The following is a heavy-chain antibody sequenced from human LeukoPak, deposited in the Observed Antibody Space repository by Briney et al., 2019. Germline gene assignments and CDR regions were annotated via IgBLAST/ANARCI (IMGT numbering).Heavy chain of an antibody. D-gene: IGHD2-2*01. CDR3: AKGYCSSTSCSGLIFDY. Sequence: GGSLRLSCAASGFTFSSYAMSWVRQAPGKGLEWVSAISGSGGSTCYADSVKGRFTISRDNSKNTLYLQMNSLRAEDTAVYYCAKGYCSSTSCSGLIFDYWGQGTLVTVSS. V-gene: IGHV3-23*01. J-gene: IGHJ4*02. CDR2: ISGSGGST. CDR1: GFTFSSYA.